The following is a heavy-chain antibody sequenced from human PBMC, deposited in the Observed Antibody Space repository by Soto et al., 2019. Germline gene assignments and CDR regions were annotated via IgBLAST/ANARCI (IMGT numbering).Heavy chain of an antibody. CDR1: GYTLRSYD. V-gene: IGHV1-8*01. D-gene: IGHD4-17*01. CDR3: ARDYGGNSGWFDP. CDR2: MSPNSGAT. Sequence: ASVKVSCKXSGYTLRSYDINWVRQAPGQGLEWVGWMSPNSGATGYARRFQDRVTMTRDTSISTAYMELSSLMSEDTAVYYCARDYGGNSGWFDPWGQGTLVTVSS. J-gene: IGHJ5*02.